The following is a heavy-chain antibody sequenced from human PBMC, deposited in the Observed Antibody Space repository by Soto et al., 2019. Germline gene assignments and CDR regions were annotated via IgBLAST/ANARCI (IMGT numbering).Heavy chain of an antibody. CDR3: ARVPGSGYSDY. CDR1: GGTFSNYA. D-gene: IGHD3-22*01. V-gene: IGHV1-69*13. CDR2: IILPFGTA. J-gene: IGHJ4*02. Sequence: SVKVSCKASGGTFSNYAISWVRQAPGQGLEWMGGIILPFGTANYAQKFQGRVTITADESMTTAYMELSSLRSEDTAVYYCARVPGSGYSDYWGQGTLVTVSS.